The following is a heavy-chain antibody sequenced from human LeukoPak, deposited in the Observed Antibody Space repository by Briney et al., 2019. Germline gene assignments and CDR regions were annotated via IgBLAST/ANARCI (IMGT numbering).Heavy chain of an antibody. CDR2: IGDDGYEK. CDR3: ARVPPYIGSYFTH. CDR1: GFTFSSYW. D-gene: IGHD1-26*01. V-gene: IGHV3-7*04. J-gene: IGHJ4*02. Sequence: GGSLRLSCAASGFTFSSYWMSWVRQAPGKGLEWVANIGDDGYEKIYVDSVKGRFTISRDNAKNSLYLQMNSLRVDDTAVYYCARVPPYIGSYFTHWGQGTLLTVSS.